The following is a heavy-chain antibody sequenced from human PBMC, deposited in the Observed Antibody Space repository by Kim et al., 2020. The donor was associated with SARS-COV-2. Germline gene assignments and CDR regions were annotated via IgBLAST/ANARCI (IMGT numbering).Heavy chain of an antibody. Sequence: FTNPSLKSRVSISVDPSENQFSLKRSSVTAADTAVYYCASYYDSSGVFDYWGQGTLVTVSS. CDR3: ASYYDSSGVFDY. D-gene: IGHD3-22*01. J-gene: IGHJ4*02. V-gene: IGHV4-31*02.